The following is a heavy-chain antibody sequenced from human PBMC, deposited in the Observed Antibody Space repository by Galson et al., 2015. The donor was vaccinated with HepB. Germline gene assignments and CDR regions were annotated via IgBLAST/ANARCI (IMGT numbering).Heavy chain of an antibody. CDR3: ATDDMQLVH. CDR2: IVVGSGDT. D-gene: IGHD6-13*01. J-gene: IGHJ4*02. V-gene: IGHV1-58*01. Sequence: SVKVSCKASGFTFSNSAVQWVRQARGQRLEWMGWIVVGSGDTNYAPKFRKRVTITRDMSTRTVYMELSSLRFEDTAVYYCATDDMQLVHWGQGTLVTVSS. CDR1: GFTFSNSA.